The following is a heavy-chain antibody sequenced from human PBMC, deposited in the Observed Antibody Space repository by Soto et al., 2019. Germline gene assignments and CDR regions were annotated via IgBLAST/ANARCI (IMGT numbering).Heavy chain of an antibody. CDR1: GFTFSSYA. Sequence: GGSLRLSCAASGFTFSSYAMSWVRQAPGKGLEWVSAISGSGGSTYYAGSVKGRFTISRENAKNSLYLQMNSLRVDDTAVYFCVRGRDSGLYYFDSWGQGTLVTVSS. V-gene: IGHV3-23*01. J-gene: IGHJ4*02. CDR3: VRGRDSGLYYFDS. D-gene: IGHD2-21*01. CDR2: ISGSGGST.